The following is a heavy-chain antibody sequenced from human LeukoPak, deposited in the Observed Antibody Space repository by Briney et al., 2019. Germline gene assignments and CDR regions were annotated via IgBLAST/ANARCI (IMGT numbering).Heavy chain of an antibody. CDR2: INHSGST. J-gene: IGHJ6*02. V-gene: IGHV4-34*01. D-gene: IGHD3-9*01. CDR1: GGSFSGYY. Sequence: SETLSLTCAVYGGSFSGYYWSWIRQPPGKGLEWIGEINHSGSTNYDPSLKSRVTISVDTSKNQFSLKLSSVTAADTAVYYCARGGLRRYFDWLPLYGMDVWGQGTTVTVSS. CDR3: ARGGLRRYFDWLPLYGMDV.